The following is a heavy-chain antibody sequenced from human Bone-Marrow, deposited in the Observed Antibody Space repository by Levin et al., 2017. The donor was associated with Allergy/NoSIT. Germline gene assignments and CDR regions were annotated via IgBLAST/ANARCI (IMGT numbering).Heavy chain of an antibody. Sequence: ASVKVSCKTSGYTFTSYNVYWVRQAPGQGLEWMGYINPNSGNTGYAQKFQGRVSMTRNSSISTAYMELSGLKFEDTAIYYCARGDCYCGSDYGPDWLDPLGQGTQVTVSS. J-gene: IGHJ5*02. CDR1: GYTFTSYN. CDR2: INPNSGNT. CDR3: ARGDCYCGSDYGPDWLDP. V-gene: IGHV1-8*01. D-gene: IGHD2-21*01.